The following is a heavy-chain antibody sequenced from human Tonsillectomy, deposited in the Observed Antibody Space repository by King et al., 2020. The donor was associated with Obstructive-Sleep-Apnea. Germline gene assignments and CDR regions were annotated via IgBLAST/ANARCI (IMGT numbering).Heavy chain of an antibody. J-gene: IGHJ5*02. Sequence: QLVQSGAEVKKPGESLKISCKASGYIFTNFWIGWVRQMPGKGLEWMRIIYPGDSDTRYSPSFQGQVTISADKSISTAYLQWSSLKASDTAMYYCASGDILTGYPFDPWGQGTLVTVSS. CDR3: ASGDILTGYPFDP. D-gene: IGHD3-9*01. V-gene: IGHV5-51*01. CDR1: GYIFTNFW. CDR2: IYPGDSDT.